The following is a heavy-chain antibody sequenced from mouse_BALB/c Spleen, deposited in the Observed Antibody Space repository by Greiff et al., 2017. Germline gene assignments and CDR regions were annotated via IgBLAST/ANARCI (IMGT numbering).Heavy chain of an antibody. CDR3: ARRGDYAPFAY. J-gene: IGHJ3*01. CDR1: GFTFSDYY. V-gene: IGHV5-4*02. Sequence: DVMLVESGGGLVKPGGSLKLSCAASGFTFSDYYMYWVRQTPEKRLEWVATISDGGSYTYYPDSVKGRFTISRDNAKNNLYLQMSSLKSEDTAMYYCARRGDYAPFAYWGQGTLVTVSA. D-gene: IGHD1-1*02. CDR2: ISDGGSYT.